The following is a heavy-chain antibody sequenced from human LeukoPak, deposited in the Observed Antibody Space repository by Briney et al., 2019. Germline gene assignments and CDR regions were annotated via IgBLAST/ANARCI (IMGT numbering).Heavy chain of an antibody. CDR3: ARGQYDFWSGYYNYYYGMDV. V-gene: IGHV3-11*01. J-gene: IGHJ6*02. Sequence: GGSLRLSCAASGFTFSDYYMSWIRQAPGKGLGWVSYISSSGSTIYYADSVKGRFTISRDNAKNSLYLQMNSLRAEDTAVYCCARGQYDFWSGYYNYYYGMDVWGQGTTVTVSS. D-gene: IGHD3-3*01. CDR1: GFTFSDYY. CDR2: ISSSGSTI.